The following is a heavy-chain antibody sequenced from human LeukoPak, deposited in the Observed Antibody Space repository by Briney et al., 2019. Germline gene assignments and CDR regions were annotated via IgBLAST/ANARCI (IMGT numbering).Heavy chain of an antibody. J-gene: IGHJ4*02. CDR1: GDSFGGYY. Sequence: PSETLSLTCTVSGDSFGGYYWTWIRQPPGKGLEGIGYIHTSGGTNYNPSLKSRVTMSVDTSKNQFSLKLTSVTAADTAVYFCARQAYYSPSGSWTGFDFWGQGTLASVSS. D-gene: IGHD3-10*01. CDR2: IHTSGGT. V-gene: IGHV4-4*09. CDR3: ARQAYYSPSGSWTGFDF.